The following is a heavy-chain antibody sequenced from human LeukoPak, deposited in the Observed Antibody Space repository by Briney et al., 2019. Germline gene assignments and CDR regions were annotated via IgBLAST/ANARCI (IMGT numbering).Heavy chain of an antibody. D-gene: IGHD2-2*01. J-gene: IGHJ3*02. CDR3: AREQGIFEVPAATDAFDI. CDR1: GYTFTGYY. V-gene: IGHV1-2*02. Sequence: ASVKVSCKASGYTFTGYYMHWVRQAPGQGLEWMGWINPNSGGTNYAQKFQGRVTMTRDTSISTAYMELSRLRSDDTAVYYCAREQGIFEVPAATDAFDIWGQGTMVTVSS. CDR2: INPNSGGT.